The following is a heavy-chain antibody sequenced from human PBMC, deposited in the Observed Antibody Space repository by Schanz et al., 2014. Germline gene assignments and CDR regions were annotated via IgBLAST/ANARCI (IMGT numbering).Heavy chain of an antibody. CDR1: GYTFTAYF. CDR2: VNPNTGAT. Sequence: QVLLVQSGAEVKQPGASVKVSCKASGYTFTAYFIHWVRQAPGQGLKCMGRVNPNTGATNFAQKFQGRVAMTRDTSITTAYMDLSGLTSDDTAVYYCAREKGHGYSGLSWGQGTLLAVSS. J-gene: IGHJ5*02. D-gene: IGHD5-12*01. V-gene: IGHV1-2*06. CDR3: AREKGHGYSGLS.